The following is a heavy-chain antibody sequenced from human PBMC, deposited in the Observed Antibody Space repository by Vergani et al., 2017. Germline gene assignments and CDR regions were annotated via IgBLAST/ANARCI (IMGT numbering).Heavy chain of an antibody. CDR2: IYYSGST. CDR3: ARESEYSSSSGYYYYYMDV. J-gene: IGHJ6*03. D-gene: IGHD6-6*01. V-gene: IGHV4-59*01. CDR1: GGSISSYY. Sequence: QVQLQESGPGLVKPSETLSLTCTVSGGSISSYYWSWIRQPPGKGLVWIGYIYYSGSTNYNPSLKSRVTISVDTSKNQFSLKLSSVTAADTAVYYCARESEYSSSSGYYYYYMDVWGKGTTVTVSS.